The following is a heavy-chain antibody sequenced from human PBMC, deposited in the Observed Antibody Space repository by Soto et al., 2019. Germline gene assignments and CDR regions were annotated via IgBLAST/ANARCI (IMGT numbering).Heavy chain of an antibody. CDR1: GDSVSSNSAA. CDR2: TYYRSKWYN. D-gene: IGHD3-22*01. CDR3: ARAHTLYYDSSGYYSY. V-gene: IGHV6-1*01. Sequence: SQTLSLTCPISGDSVSSNSAACNWIRQSPSRGLEWLGRTYYRSKWYNDYAVSVKSRITINPDTSKTQFSLQLNSVTPEETAVYYCARAHTLYYDSSGYYSYWGQGTLGTV. J-gene: IGHJ4*02.